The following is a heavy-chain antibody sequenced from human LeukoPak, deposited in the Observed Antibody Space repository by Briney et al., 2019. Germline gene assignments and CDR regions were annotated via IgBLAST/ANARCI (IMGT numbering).Heavy chain of an antibody. CDR2: ISGSGGST. CDR3: AKSRAVAGPGCFDY. J-gene: IGHJ4*02. V-gene: IGHV3-23*01. Sequence: PGRSLRLSCAASRFTFSSYGMHWVRQAPGKGIEWVSAISGSGGSTYYADSVKGRFSFSRDNSKNTLYLQMNSLRAEDTAVYYCAKSRAVAGPGCFDYWGQGTLVTVSS. CDR1: RFTFSSYG. D-gene: IGHD6-19*01.